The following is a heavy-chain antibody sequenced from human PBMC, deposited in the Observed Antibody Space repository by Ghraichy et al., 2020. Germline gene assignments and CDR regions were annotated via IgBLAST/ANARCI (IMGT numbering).Heavy chain of an antibody. CDR1: GFTFSDHY. CDR2: ISSNGSTI. D-gene: IGHD2-8*01. V-gene: IGHV3-11*04. Sequence: GGSLRLSCAASGFTFSDHYMHWVRQAPGQGLEWISYISSNGSTISYADSVKGRFTVSRDNAKNSLFLQLNSLTVEDTALYYCASAGWELMGIYYYYPMDVWGQGTTVTVSS. J-gene: IGHJ6*02. CDR3: ASAGWELMGIYYYYPMDV.